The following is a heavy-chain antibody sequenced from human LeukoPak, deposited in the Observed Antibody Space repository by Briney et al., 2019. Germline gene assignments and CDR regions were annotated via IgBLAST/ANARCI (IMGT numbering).Heavy chain of an antibody. Sequence: SETLSLTCAVSGGSISSGYYWGWIRQPPGKGLEWIGSIYHSGTTYYNPSLKSRVTISVDTSKNQFSLRLSSVTAADTAVYYCARGPYSYDSSGAFDIWGQGTMVTVSS. CDR1: GGSISSGYY. CDR3: ARGPYSYDSSGAFDI. J-gene: IGHJ3*02. V-gene: IGHV4-38-2*01. D-gene: IGHD3-22*01. CDR2: IYHSGTT.